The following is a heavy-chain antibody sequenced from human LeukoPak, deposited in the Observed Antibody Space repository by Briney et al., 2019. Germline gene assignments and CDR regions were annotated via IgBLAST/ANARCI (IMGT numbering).Heavy chain of an antibody. J-gene: IGHJ4*02. V-gene: IGHV3-23*01. CDR1: GFTFSSYG. CDR2: ISGSGGST. D-gene: IGHD3-22*01. CDR3: AKHYYDSSGYYEGPVDY. Sequence: PGGSLRLSCAASGFTFSSYGMSWVRQAPGKGLEWVSAISGSGGSTYYADSVKGRFTISRDNSKNTLYLQMNSLRAEDTAVYYCAKHYYDSSGYYEGPVDYWGQGTLVTVSS.